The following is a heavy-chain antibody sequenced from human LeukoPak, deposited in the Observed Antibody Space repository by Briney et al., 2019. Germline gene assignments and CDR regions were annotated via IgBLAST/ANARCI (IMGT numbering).Heavy chain of an antibody. CDR1: GYSISSGYY. CDR2: IYHSGST. J-gene: IGHJ5*02. CDR3: ARSVGFGELSSDWFDP. V-gene: IGHV4-38-2*02. Sequence: SETLSLTCTVSGYSISSGYYWGWIRQAPGKGLEWIGSIYHSGSTYYNPSLKSRVTISVDTSKNQFSLKLSSVTAADTAVYYCARSVGFGELSSDWFDPWGQGTLFTVSS. D-gene: IGHD3-10*01.